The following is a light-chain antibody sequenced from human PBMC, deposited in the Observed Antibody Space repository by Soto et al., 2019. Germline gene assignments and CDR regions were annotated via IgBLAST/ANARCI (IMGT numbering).Light chain of an antibody. CDR1: NRDVGGYNY. V-gene: IGLV2-14*01. CDR3: SSYSSSSALDVI. Sequence: QSVLAQPASVSGSPGQSITISCAGTNRDVGGYNYVSWYQQYPGKAPELIIYEVTYRPSGVSNRFSGSKSGNTASLTISGLQAEDEADYYCSSYSSSSALDVIFGGGTKLTVL. CDR2: EVT. J-gene: IGLJ2*01.